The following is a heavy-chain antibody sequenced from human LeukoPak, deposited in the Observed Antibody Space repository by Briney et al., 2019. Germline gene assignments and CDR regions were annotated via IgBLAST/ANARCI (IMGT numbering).Heavy chain of an antibody. CDR3: AKASGSGYGKDYFDY. D-gene: IGHD1-26*01. V-gene: IGHV3-23*01. CDR2: ISANGGDT. J-gene: IGHJ4*02. Sequence: GGSLRLSCAASGFTLSNFAMGWVRQAPGKGLQWVSLISANGGDTYYADSVKGRFTISTDNSKNTLYLQMNSLRAEDTAVYYCAKASGSGYGKDYFDYWGQGTLVTVSS. CDR1: GFTLSNFA.